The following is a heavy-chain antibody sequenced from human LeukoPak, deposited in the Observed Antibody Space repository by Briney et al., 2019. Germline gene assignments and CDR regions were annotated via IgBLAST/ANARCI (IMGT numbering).Heavy chain of an antibody. J-gene: IGHJ3*02. CDR2: ISPYNDYT. CDR1: GYTFTNYG. Sequence: ASVKVSCKASGYTFTNYGISWVRQAPGQGLEWMGWISPYNDYTNYTQKLQGRVTMTTDTSTSTGYMELRSLRSDDTAVYYCARWYCSSTSCYAGAFDMWGQGTMVTVSS. D-gene: IGHD2-2*01. V-gene: IGHV1-18*04. CDR3: ARWYCSSTSCYAGAFDM.